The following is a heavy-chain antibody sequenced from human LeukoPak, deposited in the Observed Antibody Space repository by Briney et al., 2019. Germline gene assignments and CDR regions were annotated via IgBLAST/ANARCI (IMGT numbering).Heavy chain of an antibody. CDR1: GFTFSSYA. J-gene: IGHJ6*03. D-gene: IGHD5-12*01. CDR2: ISYDGSNK. CDR3: AKRLGISTGYYYMDV. V-gene: IGHV3-30*04. Sequence: PGGSLRLSCAASGFTFSSYAMHWVRQAPGKGLEWVAVISYDGSNKYYADSVKGRFTISRDNSKNTLYLQVNSLRAEDTAVYYCAKRLGISTGYYYMDVWGKGTTVTVSS.